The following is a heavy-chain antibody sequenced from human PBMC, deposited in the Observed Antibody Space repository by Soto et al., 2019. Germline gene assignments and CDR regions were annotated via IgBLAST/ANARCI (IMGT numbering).Heavy chain of an antibody. CDR2: INPNSGGT. Sequence: QVQLVQSGAEVKKPGASVKVSCKASGYTLTGYYMHWERQAPGQGIEWMGWINPNSGGTNYAKKFQGWVTMTRDTSISTAYMELSRLRSDDTAVYYCARGRGGGGYSHGYYYGMDVWGQGTTVTVSS. J-gene: IGHJ6*02. D-gene: IGHD5-18*01. V-gene: IGHV1-2*04. CDR1: GYTLTGYY. CDR3: ARGRGGGGYSHGYYYGMDV.